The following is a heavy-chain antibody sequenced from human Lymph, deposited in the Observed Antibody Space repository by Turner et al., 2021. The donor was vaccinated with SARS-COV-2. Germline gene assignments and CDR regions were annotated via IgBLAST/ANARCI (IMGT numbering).Heavy chain of an antibody. CDR3: ARHGFSGWYGGGMDV. D-gene: IGHD6-19*01. CDR1: GGSISSYY. J-gene: IGHJ6*02. CDR2: IHYSGST. V-gene: IGHV4-59*08. Sequence: QVQLQESGPGLVRPSETLSLTCTVSGGSISSYYWSWIRQPPGKGLEWIGYIHYSGSTNYNLSLKSRVTISVDTSKNQFSLKLSSVTAADTAVYYCARHGFSGWYGGGMDVWGQGITVTVSS.